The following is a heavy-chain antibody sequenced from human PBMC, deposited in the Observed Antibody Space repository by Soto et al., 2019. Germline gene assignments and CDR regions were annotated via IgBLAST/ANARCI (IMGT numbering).Heavy chain of an antibody. J-gene: IGHJ6*02. CDR2: ISGSGGST. Sequence: GGSLRLSCAASGFTFSSYAMSWVRQAPGKGLEWVSAISGSGGSTYYADSVKGRFTISRDNSKNTLYLQMNSLRAEDTAVYYCAKDEVYYDSSGYLTHYYGMDVWGQGTTVTVSS. CDR3: AKDEVYYDSSGYLTHYYGMDV. D-gene: IGHD3-22*01. V-gene: IGHV3-23*01. CDR1: GFTFSSYA.